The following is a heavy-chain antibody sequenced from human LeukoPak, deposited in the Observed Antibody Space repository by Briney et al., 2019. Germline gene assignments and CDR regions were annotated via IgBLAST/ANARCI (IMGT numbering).Heavy chain of an antibody. CDR3: ATLKYYYGSGSSDYYYCMDG. V-gene: IGHV1-24*01. Sequence: GASVKVSCKVAGYTLTESSIHWVRQAPGRGLEWMGGFDPEEGKTIYAEKFQGRVALTEDRSADTAYMELSSLRSDDTAVYYCATLKYYYGSGSSDYYYCMDGWGQGTTVTVSS. D-gene: IGHD3-10*01. J-gene: IGHJ6*02. CDR2: FDPEEGKT. CDR1: GYTLTESS.